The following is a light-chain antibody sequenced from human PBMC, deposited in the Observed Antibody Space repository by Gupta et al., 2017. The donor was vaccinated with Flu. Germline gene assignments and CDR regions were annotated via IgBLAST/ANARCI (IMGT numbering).Light chain of an antibody. CDR3: QQSDSTPLT. V-gene: IGKV1-39*01. CDR1: QSISSY. J-gene: IGKJ4*01. Sequence: DIQLTQSPSSLSASVGDRVTITCRASQSISSYLNWYQQKPGKAPKLPIYAASSLQSGVPSRFSGSGSGTXFTLTIXSLQPEDFATYYCQQSDSTPLTFGXGTKVEIK. CDR2: AAS.